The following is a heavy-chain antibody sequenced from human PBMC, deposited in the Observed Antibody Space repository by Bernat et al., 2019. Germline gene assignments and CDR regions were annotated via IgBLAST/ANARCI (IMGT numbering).Heavy chain of an antibody. Sequence: EVQLLESGGGLVQPGGSLRLSCAASGFTFSSYAMTWVRQAPGKGLEWVSGIGASGGSTYYADSVKGRFTISRDNSKNTLYLQMNSLRAEDTAVYYCAGGTEDDAFDIWGQGTMVTVSS. CDR1: GFTFSSYA. V-gene: IGHV3-23*01. J-gene: IGHJ3*02. CDR3: AGGTEDDAFDI. CDR2: IGASGGST. D-gene: IGHD1-1*01.